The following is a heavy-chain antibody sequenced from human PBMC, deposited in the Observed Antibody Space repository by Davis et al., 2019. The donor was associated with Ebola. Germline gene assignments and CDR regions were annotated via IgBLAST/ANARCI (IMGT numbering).Heavy chain of an antibody. V-gene: IGHV1-8*01. D-gene: IGHD3-10*01. Sequence: AASVKVSCKASGYTFTTYDINWVRQATGQGLEWMGWMNPDSGNTGYAQKFQGRVTITRDTSASSAYMELSSLLSEDTAVYYCARGPLGFRGLVGAMDVWGQGTTVTVSS. CDR3: ARGPLGFRGLVGAMDV. CDR1: GYTFTTYD. J-gene: IGHJ6*02. CDR2: MNPDSGNT.